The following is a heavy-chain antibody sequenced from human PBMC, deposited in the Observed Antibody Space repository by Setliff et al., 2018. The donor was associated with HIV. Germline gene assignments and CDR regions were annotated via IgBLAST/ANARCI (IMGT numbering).Heavy chain of an antibody. CDR3: ARDDYANTDLDF. V-gene: IGHV7-4-1*01. CDR1: GYTFTDYG. CDR2: INTNNGNP. D-gene: IGHD4-17*01. Sequence: ASVKVSCKASGYTFTDYGINWVRQAPGQGLEWMGWINTNNGNPMYAQGFTGRFVFSSDTSVRTAYLQIVGLKTEDTAVYFCARDDYANTDLDFWGTGTLVTVSS. J-gene: IGHJ4*02.